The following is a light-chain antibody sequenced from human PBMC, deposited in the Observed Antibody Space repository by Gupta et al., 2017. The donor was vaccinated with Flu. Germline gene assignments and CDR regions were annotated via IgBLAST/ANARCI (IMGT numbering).Light chain of an antibody. CDR3: SSYTSSSTVAV. V-gene: IGLV2-14*01. CDR1: SSDVGGYNY. Sequence: QSALTQPASVPRSPRQSNTISCTGTSSDVGGYNYVSWYQQHPGKAHKLTIDDVSNRPSGVSNRFAGSKSGNTASPTLTGLQAEEEADDYCSSYTSSSTVAVFGGGTKLTVL. CDR2: DVS. J-gene: IGLJ2*01.